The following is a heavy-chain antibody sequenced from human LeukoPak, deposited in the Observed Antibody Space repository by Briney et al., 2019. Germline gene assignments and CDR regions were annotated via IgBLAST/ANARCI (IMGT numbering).Heavy chain of an antibody. V-gene: IGHV3-53*01. CDR1: GYTVSSNY. CDR2: IYSGGST. D-gene: IGHD3-10*01. Sequence: GGSLRLSCAASGYTVSSNYMSWVRQAPGKGLEWVSIIYSGGSTYYADSVKGRFTISRDNSKNTLYLQMNSLRAEDTAVYYCVRVPSFGDGMDVWGQGTTVTVSS. J-gene: IGHJ6*02. CDR3: VRVPSFGDGMDV.